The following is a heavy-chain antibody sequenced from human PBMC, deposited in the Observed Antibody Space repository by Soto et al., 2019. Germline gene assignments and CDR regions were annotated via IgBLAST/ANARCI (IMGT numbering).Heavy chain of an antibody. V-gene: IGHV3-15*01. J-gene: IGHJ6*02. CDR1: GITFSNAW. CDR2: FKSITDGGTT. D-gene: IGHD2-2*01. CDR3: TTDSADIVVVPATFGMDV. Sequence: PGGSMRLSCAASGITFSNAWMTWVRQAPGKGLEWVGRFKSITDGGTTDYAAPVKGRFTISRDDSKDTLYLQMNNLRTEDTAVYHCTTDSADIVVVPATFGMDVWGQGTTVTVSS.